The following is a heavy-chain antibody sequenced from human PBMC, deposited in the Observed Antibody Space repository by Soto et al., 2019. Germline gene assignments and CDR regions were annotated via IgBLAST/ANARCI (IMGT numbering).Heavy chain of an antibody. CDR3: AGARRIAGGGGFDP. V-gene: IGHV1-8*01. CDR1: GYTFTSYD. D-gene: IGHD2-21*01. CDR2: MNPNSGNT. Sequence: QVQLVQSGAEVKKPGASVKVSCKASGYTFTSYDVNWVRQATGQGLEWMGWMNPNSGNTGYAQKFKGRVTMTRNTSISTAYMELSSLRSDDTAVYYCAGARRIAGGGGFDPWGQGTLVTVSS. J-gene: IGHJ5*02.